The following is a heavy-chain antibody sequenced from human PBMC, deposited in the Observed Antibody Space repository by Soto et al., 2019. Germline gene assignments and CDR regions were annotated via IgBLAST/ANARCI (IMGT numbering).Heavy chain of an antibody. J-gene: IGHJ4*02. CDR3: ARHKGGGGDYDY. CDR1: GGSISSYY. Sequence: QVQLQESGPGLVKPSETLSLTCTVSGGSISSYYWSWIRQPPGTGLEWIGYIYYSGSTNYNPSLKSRVTISVDTSKNQFSLKLSSVTAADTAVYYCARHKGGGGDYDYWGQGTLVTVSS. V-gene: IGHV4-59*08. D-gene: IGHD4-17*01. CDR2: IYYSGST.